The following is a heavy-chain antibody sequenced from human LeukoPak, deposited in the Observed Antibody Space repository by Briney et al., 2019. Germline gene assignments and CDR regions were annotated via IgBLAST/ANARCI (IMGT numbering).Heavy chain of an antibody. CDR2: ISSSSSYI. J-gene: IGHJ4*02. CDR3: ARAGLNYDSSGYPY. Sequence: GEPLRLSCAASGFTFSSYSMNWVRQAPGKGLEWVSSISSSSSYIYYADSVKGRFTIPRDNAKNSLYLQMNSLRAEDTAVYYCARAGLNYDSSGYPYWGQGTLVTVSS. D-gene: IGHD3-22*01. CDR1: GFTFSSYS. V-gene: IGHV3-21*01.